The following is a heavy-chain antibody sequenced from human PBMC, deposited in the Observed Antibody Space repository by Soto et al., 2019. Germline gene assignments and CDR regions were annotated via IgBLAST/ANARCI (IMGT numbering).Heavy chain of an antibody. CDR2: IYYSGST. Sequence: PSETLSLTCTVSGGSISSYYWSWIRQPPGKGLEWIGYIYYSGSTNYNPSLKSRVTISVDTSKNQFSLKLSSVTAADTAVYYCARDREGCSGGSCYENWFDPWGQGTLVTV. CDR1: GGSISSYY. D-gene: IGHD2-15*01. CDR3: ARDREGCSGGSCYENWFDP. V-gene: IGHV4-59*01. J-gene: IGHJ5*02.